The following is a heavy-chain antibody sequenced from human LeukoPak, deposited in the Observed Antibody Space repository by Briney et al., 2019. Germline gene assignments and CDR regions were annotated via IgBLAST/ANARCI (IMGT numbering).Heavy chain of an antibody. CDR2: INHSGST. Sequence: SETLSLTCTVSGGSISSSSYYWSWIRQPPGKGLEWIGEINHSGSTNYNPSLKSRVTISVDTSKNQFSLKLSSVTAADTAVYYCARGRKNFFDYWGQGTLVTVSS. CDR3: ARGRKNFFDY. D-gene: IGHD1-14*01. V-gene: IGHV4-39*07. J-gene: IGHJ4*02. CDR1: GGSISSSSYY.